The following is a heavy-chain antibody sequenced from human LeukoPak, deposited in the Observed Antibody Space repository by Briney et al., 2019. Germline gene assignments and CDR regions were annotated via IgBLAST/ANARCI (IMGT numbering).Heavy chain of an antibody. CDR1: GFTFSSYA. D-gene: IGHD3-9*01. CDR2: ISYDGSTK. V-gene: IGHV3-30*04. CDR3: ARERELRYFDWLDY. Sequence: GGSLRLSCAASGFTFSSYAMHWVRQAPGKGLEWVAVISYDGSTKYYADSVKGRFTISRDNSKNTLYLQMNSLRAEDTAAYSCARERELRYFDWLDYWGQGTLVTVSS. J-gene: IGHJ4*02.